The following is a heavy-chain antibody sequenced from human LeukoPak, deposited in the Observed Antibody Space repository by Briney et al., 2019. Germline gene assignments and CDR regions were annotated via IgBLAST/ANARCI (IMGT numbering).Heavy chain of an antibody. Sequence: PGGSLRLSCAASGFTVSSNYMSWVRQAPGKGLKWVSSISDSGDTPYYADSVKGLFTISRDNSKNTLYLQMNSLRAEDTAVYYCAKDPMRGYDYVYWGQGTLVTVSS. J-gene: IGHJ4*02. CDR3: AKDPMRGYDYVY. CDR2: ISDSGDTP. D-gene: IGHD3-16*01. V-gene: IGHV3-53*05. CDR1: GFTVSSNY.